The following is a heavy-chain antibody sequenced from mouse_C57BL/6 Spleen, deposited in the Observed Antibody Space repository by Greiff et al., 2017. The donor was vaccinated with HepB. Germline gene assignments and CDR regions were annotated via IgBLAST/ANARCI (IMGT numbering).Heavy chain of an antibody. J-gene: IGHJ4*01. CDR2: IYPGDGDT. V-gene: IGHV1-82*01. D-gene: IGHD2-1*01. CDR1: GYAFSSSW. CDR3: ARDYYGNYKGSMDY. Sequence: VMLVESGPELVKPGASVKISCKASGYAFSSSWMNWVKQRPGKGLEWIGRIYPGDGDTNYNGKFKGKATLTADKSSSTAYMQLSSLTSEDSAVYFCARDYYGNYKGSMDYWGQGTSVTVSS.